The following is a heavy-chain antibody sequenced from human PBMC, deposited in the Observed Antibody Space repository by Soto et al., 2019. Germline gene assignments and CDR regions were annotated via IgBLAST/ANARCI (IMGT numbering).Heavy chain of an antibody. CDR2: ISGSGGST. V-gene: IGHV3-23*01. CDR1: GFTFRSYA. Sequence: GGALRLSCSASGFTFRSYAMSWVRQAPGKGLEWVSAISGSGGSTYYADSVKGRFTISRDNSKNTLYLQMNSLRAEDTAVYYCAKGRSRFLARGSGYFDYWGQGTLVTVSS. D-gene: IGHD3-3*01. J-gene: IGHJ4*02. CDR3: AKGRSRFLARGSGYFDY.